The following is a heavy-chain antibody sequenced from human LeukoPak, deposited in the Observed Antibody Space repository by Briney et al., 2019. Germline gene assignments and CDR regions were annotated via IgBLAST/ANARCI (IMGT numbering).Heavy chain of an antibody. J-gene: IGHJ4*02. CDR3: ARDHSSSCQLLDY. D-gene: IGHD6-13*01. CDR1: GYTFTTYG. Sequence: GASVKVSCKTSGYTFTTYGVTWVRQAPRQGLEWMGWISAYNGDTKYAQKFQGRFTMTTDTSTSTANMELRSLRSDDPAVYYCARDHSSSCQLLDYWGQGTLVTISS. CDR2: ISAYNGDT. V-gene: IGHV1-18*01.